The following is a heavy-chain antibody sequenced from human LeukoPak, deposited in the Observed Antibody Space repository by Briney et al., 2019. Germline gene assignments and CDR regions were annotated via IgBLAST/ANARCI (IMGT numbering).Heavy chain of an antibody. J-gene: IGHJ4*02. CDR3: ARLTNYYDSSGYYYPIDY. Sequence: SQTLSLTCAISGDSVSTNSATWTWLRQSPSRGLEWLGRTYYRSKWNNDYAVSMKSRITINPDTSKNQFSLQLNSVTPEDTAVYYCARLTNYYDSSGYYYPIDYWGQGTLVTVSS. V-gene: IGHV6-1*01. CDR2: TYYRSKWNN. CDR1: GDSVSTNSAT. D-gene: IGHD3-22*01.